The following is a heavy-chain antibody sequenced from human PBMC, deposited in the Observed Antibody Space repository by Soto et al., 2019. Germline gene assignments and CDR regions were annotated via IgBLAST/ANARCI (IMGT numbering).Heavy chain of an antibody. Sequence: ASVKVSCKASGYTFTGYYMHWVRQAPGQGLEWMGWINPNSGGTNYAQKFQGWVTMTRDTSISTAYMELSRLRSDDTAVYYCARDSYNYYYYDSSGSPGPFDYWGQGTLVTVS. D-gene: IGHD3-22*01. CDR3: ARDSYNYYYYDSSGSPGPFDY. V-gene: IGHV1-2*04. CDR2: INPNSGGT. J-gene: IGHJ4*02. CDR1: GYTFTGYY.